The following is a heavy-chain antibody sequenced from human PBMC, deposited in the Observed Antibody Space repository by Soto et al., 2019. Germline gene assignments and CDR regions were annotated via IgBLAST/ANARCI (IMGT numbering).Heavy chain of an antibody. D-gene: IGHD3-10*01. CDR3: AAMFWFGDLLFAY. V-gene: IGHV4-39*01. CDR1: DDSITSGAYY. Sequence: HLQLQESGPGLVKPSETLSLTCTVSDDSITSGAYYWGLIRQPPGKGLEWIGTIQYRGSTYYNPPLTSRVTMSLDTSKNQDSLRLSSVTAADPAVYFCAAMFWFGDLLFAYWGPGTLVTVSS. CDR2: IQYRGST. J-gene: IGHJ4*02.